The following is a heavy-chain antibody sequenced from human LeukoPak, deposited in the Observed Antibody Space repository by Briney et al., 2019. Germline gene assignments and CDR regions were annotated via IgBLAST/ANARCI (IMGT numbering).Heavy chain of an antibody. CDR2: IYYSGST. Sequence: SGTLSLTCTVSGGSISSYYWSWIRQPAGKGLEWIGSIYYSGSTYYNPSLKSRVTISVDTSKNQFSLKLSSVTAADTAVYYCARLGYNWNDGDYWGQGTLVTVSS. J-gene: IGHJ4*02. CDR3: ARLGYNWNDGDY. V-gene: IGHV4-59*05. D-gene: IGHD1-1*01. CDR1: GGSISSYY.